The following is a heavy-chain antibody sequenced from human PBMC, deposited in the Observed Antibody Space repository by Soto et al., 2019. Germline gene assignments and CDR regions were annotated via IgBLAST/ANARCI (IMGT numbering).Heavy chain of an antibody. CDR1: GFTLSSYA. J-gene: IGHJ4*02. V-gene: IGHV3-30-3*01. CDR2: ISCAGTST. D-gene: IGHD3-10*01. Sequence: QVQLVESGGGVVQPGRSLRLSCAASGFTLSSYAMHWVRQAPGKGLEWVAVISCAGTSTYYADSVRGRFTISRDNSKDTVYLQLNSLRTEDTAVYRCARDPGHDGNEYYNFDSWGQGTLVTVSS. CDR3: ARDPGHDGNEYYNFDS.